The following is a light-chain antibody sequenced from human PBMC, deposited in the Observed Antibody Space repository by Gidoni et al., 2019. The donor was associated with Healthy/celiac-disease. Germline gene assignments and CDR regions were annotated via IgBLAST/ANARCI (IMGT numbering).Light chain of an antibody. CDR1: QSISSY. CDR2: AAS. V-gene: IGKV1-39*01. J-gene: IGKJ1*01. Sequence: DIQMTQSPSSLSASVGERVTITCRASQSISSYLNWYQQKPGKAPKLLIYAASSLQSGVPSRFSGSVSGTDFTITISSLQPEDFATYYCQQSYTTPQTFGQXTKVEIK. CDR3: QQSYTTPQT.